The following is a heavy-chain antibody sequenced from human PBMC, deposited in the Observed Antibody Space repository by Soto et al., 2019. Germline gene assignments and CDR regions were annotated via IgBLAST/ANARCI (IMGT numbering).Heavy chain of an antibody. CDR2: INPNSGGT. J-gene: IGHJ6*02. V-gene: IGHV1-2*04. CDR3: ARGIAPPEVPAHGMDV. D-gene: IGHD6-13*01. CDR1: GYTFTGYY. Sequence: VKVSCKASGYTFTGYYMHWVRQAPGQGLEWMGWINPNSGGTNYAQKFQGWVTMTRDTSISTAYMELSRLRSDDTAVYYCARGIAPPEVPAHGMDVWGQGTTVTVSS.